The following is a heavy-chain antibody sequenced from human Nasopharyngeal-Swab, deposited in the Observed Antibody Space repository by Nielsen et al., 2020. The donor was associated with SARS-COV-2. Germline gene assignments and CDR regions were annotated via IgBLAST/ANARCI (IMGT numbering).Heavy chain of an antibody. Sequence: SETLSLTCSVSGGSFNGFYWNWIRQAPGKGLEWIGEINHNERTNYNPSLKSRTAMLVDTSNNQVSLKVSSVSAGDTAVYYCARAGRVGDAYTGLDVWGQGTTVTVSS. CDR1: GGSFNGFY. CDR2: INHNERT. D-gene: IGHD5-24*01. J-gene: IGHJ6*02. CDR3: ARAGRVGDAYTGLDV. V-gene: IGHV4-34*01.